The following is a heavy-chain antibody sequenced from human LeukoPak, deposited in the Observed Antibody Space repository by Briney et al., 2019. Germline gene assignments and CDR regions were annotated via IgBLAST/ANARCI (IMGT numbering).Heavy chain of an antibody. CDR2: ISASGDNT. CDR3: ATLYNDKGDY. D-gene: IGHD5-24*01. CDR1: GFTFGTYG. V-gene: IGHV3-23*01. Sequence: TGGSLRLSCAASGFTFGTYGLAWVRQAPGKGLEWVSAISASGDNTYYADSVKGRLSISRDNSRNTLYLHMNSLRVDDTAVYYCATLYNDKGDYWGQGALVAVAS. J-gene: IGHJ4*02.